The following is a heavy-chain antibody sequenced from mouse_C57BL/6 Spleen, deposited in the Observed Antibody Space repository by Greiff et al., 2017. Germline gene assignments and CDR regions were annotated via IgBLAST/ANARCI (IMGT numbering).Heavy chain of an antibody. CDR2: ISGGGGNT. Sequence: EVQRVESGGGLVKPGGSLKLSCAASGFTFSSYTMSWVRQTPEKRLEWVATISGGGGNTYYPDSVKGRFTISRDNAKNTLYLQMSSLRSEDTALYYCARRATMVTRYFDVWGTGTTVTVSS. V-gene: IGHV5-9*01. D-gene: IGHD2-1*01. J-gene: IGHJ1*03. CDR3: ARRATMVTRYFDV. CDR1: GFTFSSYT.